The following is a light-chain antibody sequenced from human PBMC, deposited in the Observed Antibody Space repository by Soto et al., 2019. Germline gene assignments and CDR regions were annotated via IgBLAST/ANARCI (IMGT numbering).Light chain of an antibody. CDR3: QQGNSFPYT. CDR1: QDVSSW. CDR2: AAS. Sequence: DIQMTQSPSSVSASVGDRVTITCRASQDVSSWLAWYQQKPGKAPKLVIYAASSLQGGVPSRFSGSGSGTDFTLTISSLQPEDFATYYCQQGNSFPYTLGQGTKVDIK. J-gene: IGKJ2*01. V-gene: IGKV1-12*01.